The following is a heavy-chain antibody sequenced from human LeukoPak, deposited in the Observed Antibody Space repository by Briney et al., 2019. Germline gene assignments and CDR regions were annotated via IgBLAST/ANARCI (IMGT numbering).Heavy chain of an antibody. CDR3: ARIEVLDYYYYMDV. CDR2: IYTSGST. CDR1: GGSISGYY. J-gene: IGHJ6*03. Sequence: SETLSLTCTVSGGSISGYYWSWIRQPAGKGLEWIGRIYTSGSTNYNPSLKSRVTMSVDTSKNQFSLKLSSVTAADTAVYYCARIEVLDYYYYMDVWGKGTTVTVSS. D-gene: IGHD4/OR15-4a*01. V-gene: IGHV4-4*07.